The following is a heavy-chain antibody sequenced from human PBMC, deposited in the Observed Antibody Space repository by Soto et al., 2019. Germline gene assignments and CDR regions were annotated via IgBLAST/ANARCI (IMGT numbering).Heavy chain of an antibody. CDR1: GYTFMTYA. V-gene: IGHV1-3*01. CDR2: INPGNGNT. J-gene: IGHJ4*02. CDR3: ARVRMLWYGELSY. D-gene: IGHD3-10*01. Sequence: QVQLVQSGAEVKKPGASVKISCKTSGYTFMTYALHWVRQAPGQRPEWMGWINPGNGNTEYSQKLQGRVTITRDTSARTVFMEVANMTSEDTAVYYCARVRMLWYGELSYWGQGTQVIVSA.